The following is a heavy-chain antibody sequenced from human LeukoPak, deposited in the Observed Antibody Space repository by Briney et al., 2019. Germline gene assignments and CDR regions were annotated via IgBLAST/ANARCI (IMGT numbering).Heavy chain of an antibody. Sequence: PGGSLRLSCAASGFTVTSNYMSWVRQAPGKGLEWVSIIYSGVSTYYADSVKGRFTISRDNSKNTLYLQMNSLRAEDTAVYYCARAVSSTAGGFDYWGQGTLVTVPS. D-gene: IGHD4-17*01. CDR3: ARAVSSTAGGFDY. J-gene: IGHJ4*02. V-gene: IGHV3-53*01. CDR1: GFTVTSNY. CDR2: IYSGVST.